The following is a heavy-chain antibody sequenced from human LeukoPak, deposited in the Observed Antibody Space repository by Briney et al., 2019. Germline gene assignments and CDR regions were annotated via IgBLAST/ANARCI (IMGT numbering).Heavy chain of an antibody. D-gene: IGHD6-19*01. Sequence: PSETLSLTCTVSGGSISSSSYYWGWVRQPPGSGLEWIGSILYSGILYSSASVKSRVTISVDTSKNQFSLKLTSVTAADTAVYYCARAPIAVAGAGHEYFDYWGQGTLVTVSS. V-gene: IGHV4-39*01. CDR1: GGSISSSSYY. J-gene: IGHJ4*02. CDR3: ARAPIAVAGAGHEYFDY. CDR2: ILYSGIL.